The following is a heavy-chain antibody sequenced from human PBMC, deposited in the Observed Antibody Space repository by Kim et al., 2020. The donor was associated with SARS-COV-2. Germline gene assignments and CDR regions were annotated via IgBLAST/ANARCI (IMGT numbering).Heavy chain of an antibody. V-gene: IGHV6-1*01. CDR3: ARDTPGQKAFDI. Sequence: DMTVSVKSRITINPNTSKHQFSLQLNSVTPEDTAVYYCARDTPGQKAFDIWGQGTMVAVSS. J-gene: IGHJ3*02.